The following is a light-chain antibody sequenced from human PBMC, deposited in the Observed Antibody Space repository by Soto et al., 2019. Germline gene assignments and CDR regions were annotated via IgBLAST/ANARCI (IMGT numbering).Light chain of an antibody. J-gene: IGKJ3*01. CDR3: QQLNSYPPIWFT. V-gene: IGKV1-9*01. CDR2: AAS. Sequence: DIQLTQSPSFLSASVGDRVTITCRASQGISSYLAWYQQKPGKAPKLLIYAASTLQSGVPSRFSGSGSGTEFTLTISSLQPEDFATYYCQQLNSYPPIWFTFGPGTKVDIK. CDR1: QGISSY.